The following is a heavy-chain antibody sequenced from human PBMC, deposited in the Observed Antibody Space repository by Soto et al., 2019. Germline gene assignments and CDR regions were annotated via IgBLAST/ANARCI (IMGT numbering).Heavy chain of an antibody. V-gene: IGHV4-39*07. CDR2: IYTSGST. CDR1: GGSISSSSYY. CDR3: ARDVLFRGDYSFYYYYGMDV. J-gene: IGHJ6*02. Sequence: SETLSLTCTVSGGSISSSSYYWGWIRQPPGKGLEWIGRIYTSGSTNYNPSLKSRVTMSVDTSKNQFSLKLSSVTAADTAVYYCARDVLFRGDYSFYYYYGMDVWGQGTTVTVSS. D-gene: IGHD4-17*01.